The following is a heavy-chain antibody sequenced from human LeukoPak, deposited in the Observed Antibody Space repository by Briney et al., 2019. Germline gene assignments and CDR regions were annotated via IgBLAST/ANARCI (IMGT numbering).Heavy chain of an antibody. Sequence: SETPSLTCTVSGGSISSYYWSWIRQPPGKGLEWIGYIYYSGSTNYNPSLKSRVTISVDTSKNQFSLKLSSVTAADTAVYYCARGYYDFWSGYYTGLRWFDPWGQGTLVTVSS. CDR3: ARGYYDFWSGYYTGLRWFDP. J-gene: IGHJ5*02. CDR1: GGSISSYY. CDR2: IYYSGST. V-gene: IGHV4-59*01. D-gene: IGHD3-3*01.